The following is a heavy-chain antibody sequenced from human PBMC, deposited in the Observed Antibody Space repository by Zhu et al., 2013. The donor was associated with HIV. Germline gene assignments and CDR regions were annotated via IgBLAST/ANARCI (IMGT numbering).Heavy chain of an antibody. CDR1: GGTFSNYA. J-gene: IGHJ6*02. V-gene: IGHV1-69*06. CDR3: ARDSSVSRGMDV. Sequence: QVQLVQSGAEVKKPGSSVKVSCKLSGGTFSNYAISWVRQAPGQGLEWMGAIVPIFGTTDYAQRFQGRVTITADKSTSTAYMELSSLRSEDTAVYYCARDSSVSRGMDVWGQGTTVTVSS. CDR2: IVPIFGTT.